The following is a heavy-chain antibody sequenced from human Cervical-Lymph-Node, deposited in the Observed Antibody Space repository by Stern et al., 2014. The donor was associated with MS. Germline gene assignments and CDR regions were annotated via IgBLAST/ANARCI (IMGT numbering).Heavy chain of an antibody. D-gene: IGHD3-3*01. J-gene: IGHJ4*02. CDR3: ARGYYEFF. CDR1: GFTFSSYG. Sequence: VQLVESGGGVVQPGRSLRLSCAASGFTFSSYGMHWVRQAPGKGLEWVAVIWYAGSNTYYADSVQGRFTISRDNSNNKLSLQMNSLRAEDTAVYYCARGYYEFFWGQGTLVTVSS. V-gene: IGHV3-33*01. CDR2: IWYAGSNT.